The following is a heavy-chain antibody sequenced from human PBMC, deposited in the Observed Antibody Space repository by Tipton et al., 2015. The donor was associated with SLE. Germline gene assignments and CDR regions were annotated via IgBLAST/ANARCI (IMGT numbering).Heavy chain of an antibody. D-gene: IGHD3-22*01. V-gene: IGHV4-30-4*08. Sequence: TLSLTCTVSGDSIGRSDYYWTWIRQPPGKGLEWIGYLYYSGTTYYNPSLKSRVSISVDTSKNQFSLKLTDVTAADTAVYYCATTPYYYDDTGYSNDAFDNGGQGTMVTVSS. J-gene: IGHJ3*02. CDR3: ATTPYYYDDTGYSNDAFDN. CDR2: LYYSGTT. CDR1: GDSIGRSDYY.